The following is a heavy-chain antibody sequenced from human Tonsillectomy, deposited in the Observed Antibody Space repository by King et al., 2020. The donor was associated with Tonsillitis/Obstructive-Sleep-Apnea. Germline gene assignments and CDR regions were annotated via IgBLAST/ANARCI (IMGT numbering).Heavy chain of an antibody. CDR2: ISGSGGST. Sequence: VQLVESGGGLVQPGGSLRLSCAVSGFTFSSYAMSWVRQAPGKGLEWGSVISGSGGSTYYAESVKGRFTISRDNSKNKLYLKMNSVRAEDTAVSYCAKAGTDELWTDSIDPSYFDYWGQGTLVTVSS. CDR1: GFTFSSYA. CDR3: AKAGTDELWTDSIDPSYFDY. D-gene: IGHD3/OR15-3a*01. V-gene: IGHV3-23*04. J-gene: IGHJ4*01.